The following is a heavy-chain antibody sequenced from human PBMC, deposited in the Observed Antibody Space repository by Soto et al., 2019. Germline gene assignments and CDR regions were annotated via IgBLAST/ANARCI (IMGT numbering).Heavy chain of an antibody. CDR2: IVVGSGNT. Sequence: SVKVSCKASGFTFTSSAVQWVRQARGQRLEWIGWIVVGSGNTNYAQKFQERVTITRDMSTSTAYMELSSLRSEDTAVYYCAAGSYDFWSGYSNPIDYWGQGTLVTVSS. V-gene: IGHV1-58*01. D-gene: IGHD3-3*01. J-gene: IGHJ4*02. CDR1: GFTFTSSA. CDR3: AAGSYDFWSGYSNPIDY.